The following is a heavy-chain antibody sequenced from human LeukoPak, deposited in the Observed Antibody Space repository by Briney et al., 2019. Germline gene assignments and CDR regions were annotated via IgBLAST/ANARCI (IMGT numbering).Heavy chain of an antibody. CDR3: ARENMIRGVKHFDY. V-gene: IGHV1-46*01. CDR1: GYTFTSYY. CDR2: INPSGGST. D-gene: IGHD3-10*01. J-gene: IGHJ4*02. Sequence: ASVKVSCKASGYTFTSYYMHWVRQAPGQGLEWMGVINPSGGSTVYAQNFQGRVTMTRDTSTSTVYMELSSLRSEDTAVYYCARENMIRGVKHFDYWGQGTLVTVS.